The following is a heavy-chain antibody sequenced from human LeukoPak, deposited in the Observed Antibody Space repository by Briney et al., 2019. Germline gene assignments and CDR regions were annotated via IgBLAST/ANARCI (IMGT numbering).Heavy chain of an antibody. V-gene: IGHV4-59*08. D-gene: IGHD6-13*01. CDR3: ARRRRWKQQLVYFDY. CDR2: LFHSETP. Sequence: SETLSLTCTVSGGSISSYYWSWIRQPPGKGLEWIGYLFHSETPRYNPSLKSRVTISADTSKNQFFLTLNSTTAADTAVYFCARRRRWKQQLVYFDYWGQGTLATVSS. CDR1: GGSISSYY. J-gene: IGHJ4*02.